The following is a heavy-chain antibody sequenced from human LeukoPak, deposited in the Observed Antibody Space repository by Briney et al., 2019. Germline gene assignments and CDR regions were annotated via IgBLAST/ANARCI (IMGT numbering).Heavy chain of an antibody. CDR1: GFTFSSSA. V-gene: IGHV3-7*03. CDR3: AKSYGSGWYGNYFDY. CDR2: IKQDGSEK. Sequence: GGSLRLSCAASGFTFSSSAMSWVRQAPGKGLEWVANIKQDGSEKYYVDFVKGRFTISRDNAKNSLYLQMNSLRAEDTAVFYCAKSYGSGWYGNYFDYWGQGTLVTVSS. D-gene: IGHD6-19*01. J-gene: IGHJ4*02.